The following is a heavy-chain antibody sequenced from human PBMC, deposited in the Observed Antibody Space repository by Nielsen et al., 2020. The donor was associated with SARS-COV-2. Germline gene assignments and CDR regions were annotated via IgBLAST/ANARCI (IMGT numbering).Heavy chain of an antibody. D-gene: IGHD3-22*01. CDR2: ILYDGSYK. J-gene: IGHJ4*02. CDR3: ARNSDNYYDISSDHYGSYSFDH. CDR1: GVTFGSSA. Sequence: GGSLRLSCSASGVTFGSSAMHWFHQAPAKGLERVSMILYDGSYKFYGVSVRGRFTISRDNSRNTLHLQMNSLRVDDTAVYYCARNSDNYYDISSDHYGSYSFDHWGQGTLVTVSS. V-gene: IGHV3-30*02.